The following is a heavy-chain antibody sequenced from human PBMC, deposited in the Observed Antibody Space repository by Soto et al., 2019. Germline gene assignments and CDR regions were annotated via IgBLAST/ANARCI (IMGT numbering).Heavy chain of an antibody. J-gene: IGHJ5*02. CDR1: GFTFSSYW. CDR3: AKEKISTSCCNWFDP. Sequence: GGSLRLSCAASGFTFSSYWMSWVRRAPGKGLEWVSHIKQDGSDMYYVDSVKGRFTISRDNSKNTLYLQMNSLRAEDTAVYYCAKEKISTSCCNWFDPWGQGTLVTVSS. V-gene: IGHV3-7*05. D-gene: IGHD2-2*01. CDR2: IKQDGSDM.